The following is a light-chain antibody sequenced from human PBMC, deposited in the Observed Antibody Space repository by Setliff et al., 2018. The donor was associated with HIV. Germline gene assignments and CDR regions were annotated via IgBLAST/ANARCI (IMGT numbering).Light chain of an antibody. CDR3: SSYAITNTLA. CDR2: EVR. J-gene: IGLJ1*01. V-gene: IGLV2-14*01. Sequence: QSVLTQPASVSGSPGQSITISCTGTSSDIGGYSYVSWYQQHPGKAPKLIIYEVRNRPSGVSNRFSGSKSGNTASLTISGLQAGDEADYYCSSYAITNTLAFGTGTKGTVL. CDR1: SSDIGGYSY.